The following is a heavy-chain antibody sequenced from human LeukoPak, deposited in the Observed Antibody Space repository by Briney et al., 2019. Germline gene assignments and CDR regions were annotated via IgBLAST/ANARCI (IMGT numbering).Heavy chain of an antibody. Sequence: SETLSLTCTVSGGSISSYYWSWIRQPPGKGLEWIGYIYYSGSTNYNPSLKSRVTISVDTSKNQFSLKLSSVTAADTAVYYCARHTDYYYYYMDVWGKGTTVTVSS. D-gene: IGHD2-2*02. CDR2: IYYSGST. V-gene: IGHV4-59*01. J-gene: IGHJ6*03. CDR3: ARHTDYYYYYMDV. CDR1: GGSISSYY.